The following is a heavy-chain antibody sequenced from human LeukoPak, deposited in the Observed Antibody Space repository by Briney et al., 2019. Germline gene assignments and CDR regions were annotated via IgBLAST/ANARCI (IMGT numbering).Heavy chain of an antibody. D-gene: IGHD3-22*01. CDR1: GFTFSSYG. CDR3: AKSNIGDYYDSSGPYYFDY. V-gene: IGHV3-23*01. CDR2: ISGSGGST. Sequence: GGTLRLSCAASGFTFSSYGMSWVRQAPGKGLEWVSAISGSGGSTYYADSVKGRFTISRDNSKNTLYLQMNSLRAEDTAVYYCAKSNIGDYYDSSGPYYFDYWGQGTLVTVSS. J-gene: IGHJ4*02.